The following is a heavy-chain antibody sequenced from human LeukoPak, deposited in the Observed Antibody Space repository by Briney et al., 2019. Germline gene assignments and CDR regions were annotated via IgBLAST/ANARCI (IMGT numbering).Heavy chain of an antibody. V-gene: IGHV3-30*04. CDR3: ARSLATSYYYMDV. CDR1: GFTFSNYA. CDR2: ISYDGSNK. Sequence: GGSLRLSCAASGFTFSNYAMHWVRQAPGKGLEWGAVISYDGSNKFYADSVKGRFTISRDNSKNTLHLQMNSLRAEDTAVYYCARSLATSYYYMDVWGKGTTVTVSS. J-gene: IGHJ6*03. D-gene: IGHD5-12*01.